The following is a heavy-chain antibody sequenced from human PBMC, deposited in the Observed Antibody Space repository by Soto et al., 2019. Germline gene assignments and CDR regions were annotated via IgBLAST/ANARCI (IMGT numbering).Heavy chain of an antibody. CDR3: ARGTDSGSYYFDY. D-gene: IGHD1-26*01. J-gene: IGHJ4*02. Sequence: PGGSLRLSCAASGFTFSSYSMNWVRQAPGKGLEWVSYISSSSTIYYADSVKGRFTISRDNAKNSLYLQMNSLRDEDTAVYYCARGTDSGSYYFDYWGQGTLVTVSS. V-gene: IGHV3-48*02. CDR1: GFTFSSYS. CDR2: ISSSSTI.